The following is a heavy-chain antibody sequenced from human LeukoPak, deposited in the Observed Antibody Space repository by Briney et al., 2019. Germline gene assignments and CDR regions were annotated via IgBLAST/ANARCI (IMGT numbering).Heavy chain of an antibody. CDR3: ASRLYCSNTRCRNFPFAY. Sequence: AVKVSCQASGGTFRSYAINWVRPAPGQELAWMGGIIPIFGTANYAQKVQDRVTITADESTSTAYMELSSLRSEDTAIYYCASRLYCSNTRCRNFPFAYWGQGTLVTVSS. J-gene: IGHJ4*02. V-gene: IGHV1-69*13. CDR2: IIPIFGTA. CDR1: GGTFRSYA. D-gene: IGHD2-2*01.